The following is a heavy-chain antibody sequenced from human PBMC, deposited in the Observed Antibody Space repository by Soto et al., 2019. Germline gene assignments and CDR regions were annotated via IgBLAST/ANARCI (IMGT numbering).Heavy chain of an antibody. CDR2: ISAYNGNT. CDR1: GYTFTSYG. CDR3: ARLILQYTTAELYYFDY. V-gene: IGHV1-18*01. J-gene: IGHJ4*02. Sequence: ASVKLSCKASGYTFTSYGSSWVRQAPGQGLEWMGWISAYNGNTNYAQKLQGRVTMTTDTSTSTAYMELRSLRSDDTAVYYCARLILQYTTAELYYFDYWGQGTLVTVSS. D-gene: IGHD1-7*01.